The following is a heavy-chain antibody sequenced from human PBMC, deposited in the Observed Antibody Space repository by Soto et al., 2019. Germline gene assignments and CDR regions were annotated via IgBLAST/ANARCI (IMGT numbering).Heavy chain of an antibody. J-gene: IGHJ5*02. CDR2: SRNKANSYIT. V-gene: IGHV3-72*01. D-gene: IGHD1-26*01. CDR1: GLTFSDHF. Sequence: EVQLVDSGGGLVQPGGSLRLSCTASGLTFSDHFMDWVRQAPGKGLEWVARSRNKANSYITDYAASVIGRFTISRDDSKNSVYLQMNSLNSEDTAVYYCAIADIGSYLSWGKGTLVTVS. CDR3: AIADIGSYLS.